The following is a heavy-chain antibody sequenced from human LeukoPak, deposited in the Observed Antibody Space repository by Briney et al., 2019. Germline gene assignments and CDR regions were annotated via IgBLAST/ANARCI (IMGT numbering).Heavy chain of an antibody. Sequence: ASVKDSCKSSGYTFTDYYIHWVRQAPGQGLEWMGWIYPHSGGTDYAQKFQVRVTMTRDTSISTAYMELSRLRSDDTAVYYCAKTRVGIRGVYPTGAFDIWGQGTMVSVSS. J-gene: IGHJ3*02. CDR3: AKTRVGIRGVYPTGAFDI. D-gene: IGHD3-10*01. V-gene: IGHV1-2*02. CDR2: IYPHSGGT. CDR1: GYTFTDYY.